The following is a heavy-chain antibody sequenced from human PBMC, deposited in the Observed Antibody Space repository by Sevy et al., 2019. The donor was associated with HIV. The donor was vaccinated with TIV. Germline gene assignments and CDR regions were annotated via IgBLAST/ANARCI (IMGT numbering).Heavy chain of an antibody. CDR2: IRYDGSNK. D-gene: IGHD3-9*01. V-gene: IGHV3-30*02. CDR3: AKLVVLAASNDDILTGYLELRVNYGMDV. CDR1: GFTFSDYA. J-gene: IGHJ6*02. Sequence: EGSLRLSCAASGFTFSDYAIHWVRQAPGKELEWVAFIRYDGSNKYYTDFVKGRFAISRDNSKNTLYLQMNSLRVEDTAVYYCAKLVVLAASNDDILTGYLELRVNYGMDVWGQGTTVTVSS.